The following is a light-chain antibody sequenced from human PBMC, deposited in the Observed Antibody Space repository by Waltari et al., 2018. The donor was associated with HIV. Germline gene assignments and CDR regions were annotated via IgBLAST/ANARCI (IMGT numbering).Light chain of an antibody. CDR3: HNYYSVPYT. V-gene: IGKV1-27*01. J-gene: IGKJ2*01. Sequence: DIQMTQSPSSLSASVGDRVTFTCRASQAISNYLAWFQQKSGKAPELLIYAGSTLQPGVASRFNGSKSGTEFILTIDSLQPEDVATYYCHNYYSVPYTFGQGTKLEI. CDR2: AGS. CDR1: QAISNY.